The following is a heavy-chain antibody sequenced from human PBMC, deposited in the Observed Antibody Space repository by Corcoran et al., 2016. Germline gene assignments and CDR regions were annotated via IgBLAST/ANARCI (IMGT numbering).Heavy chain of an antibody. CDR3: AHTPCVTIFGVVTLGYNWLDP. V-gene: IGHV2-5*01. D-gene: IGHD3-3*01. CDR2: IYWNDDK. Sequence: QITLKESGPTLVKPTQTLTLTCTFSGFSLSTSGVGVGWIRQPPGKALEWLALIYWNDDKRYTPSLKSRITITKDTSKNPVVLKMTNTDPVDTATYYCAHTPCVTIFGVVTLGYNWLDPWGQGTLVTVSS. J-gene: IGHJ5*02. CDR1: GFSLSTSGVG.